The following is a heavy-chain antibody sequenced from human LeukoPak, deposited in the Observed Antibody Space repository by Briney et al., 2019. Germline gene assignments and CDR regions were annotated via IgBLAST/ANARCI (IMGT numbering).Heavy chain of an antibody. D-gene: IGHD3-10*01. CDR3: ARGYYGSGRGRLFDP. CDR1: GGSISSGGYY. J-gene: IGHJ5*02. V-gene: IGHV4-31*03. CDR2: IYYSGST. Sequence: SETLSLTCTVSGGSISSGGYYWSWTRQHPGKGLEWIGYIYYSGSTNYNPSLKSRVTISVDTSKNQFSLKLSSVTAADTAVYYCARGYYGSGRGRLFDPWGQGTLVTVSS.